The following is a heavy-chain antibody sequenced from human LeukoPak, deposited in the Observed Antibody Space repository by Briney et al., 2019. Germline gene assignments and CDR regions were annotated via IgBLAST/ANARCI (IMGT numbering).Heavy chain of an antibody. Sequence: SETLSLTCAVYGGSFSGYYWSWIRQPPGKGLEWIGEINHSGSTNYNPSLKSRVTISVDTSKNQFSLKLSSVTAADTAVYYCARVHPRGLYYYHYMDVWGKGTTVTISS. J-gene: IGHJ6*03. CDR3: ARVHPRGLYYYHYMDV. D-gene: IGHD3-10*01. CDR1: GGSFSGYY. V-gene: IGHV4-34*01. CDR2: INHSGST.